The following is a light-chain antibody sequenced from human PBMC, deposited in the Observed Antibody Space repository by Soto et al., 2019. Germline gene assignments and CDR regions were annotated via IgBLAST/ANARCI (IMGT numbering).Light chain of an antibody. Sequence: AIRMTQSPSSLSASTGDRVTITCRASQGISSYLAWYQQKPGKAPKLLIYAAPTLQSGVPSRFSGSGSGTDFTLTISCLQSEDFATYYCQQYYSYPGTFGQGTKVEIK. CDR3: QQYYSYPGT. J-gene: IGKJ1*01. V-gene: IGKV1-8*01. CDR1: QGISSY. CDR2: AAP.